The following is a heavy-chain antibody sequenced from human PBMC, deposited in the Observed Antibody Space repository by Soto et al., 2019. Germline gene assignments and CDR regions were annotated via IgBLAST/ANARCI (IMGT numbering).Heavy chain of an antibody. D-gene: IGHD6-13*01. CDR1: GYTFTSYA. V-gene: IGHV1-3*01. CDR3: ARGGAAAGTCFDD. Sequence: ASVKVSCKASGYTFTSYAMHWVRQAPGQRLEWMGWINAGNGNTKYSQKFQGRVTITRDTSASTAYMELSSLRSEDTAVYYCARGGAAAGTCFDDWGQGTRVTVAS. J-gene: IGHJ4*02. CDR2: INAGNGNT.